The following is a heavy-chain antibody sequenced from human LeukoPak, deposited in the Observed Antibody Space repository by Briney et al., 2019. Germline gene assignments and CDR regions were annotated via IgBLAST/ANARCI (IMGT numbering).Heavy chain of an antibody. D-gene: IGHD3-16*01. V-gene: IGHV4-59*01. J-gene: IGHJ4*02. CDR1: GGSISNYY. CDR2: ISYSGST. Sequence: SETLSLTCTFSGGSISNYYWSWLRQPPGKGLEWIGYISYSGSTNYNPSLMSRVTISVDTSKNQFSLKLSSVTAADTAVYYCARVGRGDYTWGSYSFDYWGQGTLVTVSS. CDR3: ARVGRGDYTWGSYSFDY.